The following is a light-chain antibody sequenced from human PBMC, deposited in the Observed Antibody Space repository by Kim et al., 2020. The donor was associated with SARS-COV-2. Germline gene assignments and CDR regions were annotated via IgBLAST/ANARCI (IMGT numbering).Light chain of an antibody. V-gene: IGLV2-18*02. J-gene: IGLJ2*01. CDR2: EVS. Sequence: GPSVTISCPGTSSDVGSHNRVSWYQQPPGTAPKLMIYEVSNRPSGVPDRFSGSKSGNTASLTISGLQAEDEADYFCSSYTSSSTVVFGGGTQLTVL. CDR3: SSYTSSSTVV. CDR1: SSDVGSHNR.